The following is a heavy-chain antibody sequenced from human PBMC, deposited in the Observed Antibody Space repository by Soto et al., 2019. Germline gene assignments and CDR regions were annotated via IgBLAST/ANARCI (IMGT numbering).Heavy chain of an antibody. D-gene: IGHD1-26*01. CDR3: ARVVGGFDY. CDR1: GDSITGVNW. J-gene: IGHJ4*02. Sequence: SETLSLTCNVSGDSITGVNWWTWVRQPPGKGLEWIGHINHTGDPSYNPSLKSRVTITIDTSKNQFSLKLSSVTAADTAVYYCARVVGGFDYWGQGTLVTVSS. V-gene: IGHV4-4*02. CDR2: INHTGDP.